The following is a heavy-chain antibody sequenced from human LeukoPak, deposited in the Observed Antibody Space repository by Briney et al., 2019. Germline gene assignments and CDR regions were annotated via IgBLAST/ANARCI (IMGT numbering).Heavy chain of an antibody. D-gene: IGHD3-10*01. CDR1: GFTFSSYD. CDR3: ATAYYYATAD. CDR2: IDITGDT. V-gene: IGHV3-13*01. Sequence: GSLRLSCTASGFTFSSYDMHWVRQATGEGLEWVSAIDITGDTYYPDSVKGRFTMSRDNAKNSLYLQMNSLRAEDTAVYYCATAYYYATADWGQGTLVTVSS. J-gene: IGHJ4*02.